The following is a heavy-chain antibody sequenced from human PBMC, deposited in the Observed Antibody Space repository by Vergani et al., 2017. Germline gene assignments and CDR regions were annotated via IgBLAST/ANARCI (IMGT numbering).Heavy chain of an antibody. D-gene: IGHD6-6*01. CDR3: ARAPGQYSSSPIFDY. V-gene: IGHV4-59*12. Sequence: QVQLQQWGAGLVKPSETLSLTCTVSGGSISSYYWSWIRQPPGKGLEWIGYIYYSGSTNYNPPLKSRVTISVDTSKNQFSLQLNSVTPEDTAVYYCARAPGQYSSSPIFDYWGQGTLVTVSS. CDR1: GGSISSYY. CDR2: IYYSGST. J-gene: IGHJ4*02.